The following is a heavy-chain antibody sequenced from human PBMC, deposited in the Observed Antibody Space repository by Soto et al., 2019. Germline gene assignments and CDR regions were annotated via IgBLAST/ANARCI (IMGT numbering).Heavy chain of an antibody. CDR1: GYTFTSYD. Sequence: QVQLVQSGAEVKKPGASVKVSCKASGYTFTSYDINWVRQATGQGLEWMGWMNPNSGNTGYAQKFQGRVTMTRNTSTRTAYMELSSLRSEDTAVYYCARGARRYFDWAIDYCGQGTLVTVSS. CDR2: MNPNSGNT. D-gene: IGHD3-9*01. J-gene: IGHJ4*02. V-gene: IGHV1-8*01. CDR3: ARGARRYFDWAIDY.